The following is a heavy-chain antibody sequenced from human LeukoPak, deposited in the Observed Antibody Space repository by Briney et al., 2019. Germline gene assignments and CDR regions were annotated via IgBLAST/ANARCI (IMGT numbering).Heavy chain of an antibody. CDR3: ARKGPYYDY. Sequence: GASVKVSCKAFGYTFISYRISWVRRAPGQGLEWMGWINPNSGGTNYAQKFQGRVTMTRDTSISTVYMELSSLRSDDTAVYYCARKGPYYDYWGQGTLVTVSS. CDR1: GYTFISYR. V-gene: IGHV1-2*02. J-gene: IGHJ4*02. CDR2: INPNSGGT.